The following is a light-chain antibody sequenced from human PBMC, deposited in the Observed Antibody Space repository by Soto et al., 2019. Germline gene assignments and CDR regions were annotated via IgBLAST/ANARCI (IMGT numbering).Light chain of an antibody. Sequence: DIQMTQSPSTLSASVGDSVTITCRASQSITIWLAWYQQKPGKAPKLLIYDASSLEGGVPSRFSGSGSGTEFTLTISGLQPDDFATYYCQQTDTFPRTFGQGTKVEMK. J-gene: IGKJ1*01. CDR3: QQTDTFPRT. CDR2: DAS. V-gene: IGKV1-5*01. CDR1: QSITIW.